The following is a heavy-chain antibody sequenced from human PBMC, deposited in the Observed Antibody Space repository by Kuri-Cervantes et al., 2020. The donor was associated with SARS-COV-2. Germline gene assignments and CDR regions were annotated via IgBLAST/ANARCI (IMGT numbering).Heavy chain of an antibody. Sequence: GESLKISCAASGFTFTSTAMHWVRQAPGKGLEWVAVISYDGSTKYYADSVKGRFTISRDNSKDTLSLQMNSLRAEDTALYYCVKDRQGLGYSGMDVWGPGATVTVSS. CDR3: VKDRQGLGYSGMDV. V-gene: IGHV3-30*18. CDR1: GFTFTSTA. D-gene: IGHD2-21*01. J-gene: IGHJ6*01. CDR2: ISYDGSTK.